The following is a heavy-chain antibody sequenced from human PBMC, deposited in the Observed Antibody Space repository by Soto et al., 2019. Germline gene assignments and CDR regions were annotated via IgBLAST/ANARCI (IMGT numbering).Heavy chain of an antibody. V-gene: IGHV4-61*08. CDR2: IHYSGSV. CDR3: ARDRGGFGEFNYYYGMDV. Sequence: PSETLSLTCTVSGDSVSSGGNYWSWIRQPPGEGLEWIAYIHYSGSVNYNPSLKSRVTISVDTSKNQVSLKLSSVTAADTAGYYCARDRGGFGEFNYYYGMDVWGQGTTVTVSS. J-gene: IGHJ6*02. D-gene: IGHD3-10*01. CDR1: GDSVSSGGNY.